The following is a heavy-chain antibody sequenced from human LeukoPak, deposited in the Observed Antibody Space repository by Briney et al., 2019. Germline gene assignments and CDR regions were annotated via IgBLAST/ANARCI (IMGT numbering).Heavy chain of an antibody. Sequence: PGGSLRLSCAASGFTFSTYAMSWVRQTPEKGLEWVSAISDTGGNTFYADSVKGQFTISRDNSKNTLYLQMNSLRAEDTAIYYCAKGRTNDYWGQGTLVTVSS. D-gene: IGHD1/OR15-1a*01. CDR1: GFTFSTYA. V-gene: IGHV3-23*01. J-gene: IGHJ4*02. CDR3: AKGRTNDY. CDR2: ISDTGGNT.